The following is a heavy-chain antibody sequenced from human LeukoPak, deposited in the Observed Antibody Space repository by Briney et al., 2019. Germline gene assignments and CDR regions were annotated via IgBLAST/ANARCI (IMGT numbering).Heavy chain of an antibody. D-gene: IGHD6-19*01. CDR3: ARVWLAYNWFDP. V-gene: IGHV3-21*01. J-gene: IGHJ5*02. Sequence: GGSLRLSCAASGFTFSSHAMNWVRQAPGKGREWVSSISSSSSYIYYADSVKGRFTISRDNAKNSLYLQMNSLRAEDTAVYYCARVWLAYNWFDPWGQGTLVTVSS. CDR2: ISSSSSYI. CDR1: GFTFSSHA.